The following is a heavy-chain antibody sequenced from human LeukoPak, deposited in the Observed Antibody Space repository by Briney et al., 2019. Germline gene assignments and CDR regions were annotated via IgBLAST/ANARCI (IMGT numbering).Heavy chain of an antibody. CDR2: IRSKALYGTR. J-gene: IGHJ5*01. CDR3: ARDNVNYHAPDS. D-gene: IGHD1-7*01. Sequence: GRSLTLPCSASGFNFGGYAINWVRQAPGQGLEWVGFIRSKALYGTREYAASVEGRFTISRDDSNGIAYLQMNALKIEDTAVYYCARDNVNYHAPDSWGQGPVVRVFS. V-gene: IGHV3-49*04. CDR1: GFNFGGYA.